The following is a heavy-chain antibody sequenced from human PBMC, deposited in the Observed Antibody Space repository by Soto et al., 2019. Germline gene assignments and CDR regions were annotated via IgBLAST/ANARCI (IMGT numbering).Heavy chain of an antibody. CDR1: GFTFSSYA. CDR3: ARDPQRWLQPYHFDY. V-gene: IGHV3-30-3*01. Sequence: VQLVESGGGVVQPGRSLRLSCAASGFTFSSYAMHWVRQAPGKGLEWVAVISYDGSNKYYADSVKGRFTISRDNSKNTLYLQMNSLRAEDTAVYYCARDPQRWLQPYHFDYWGQGTLVTVSS. CDR2: ISYDGSNK. D-gene: IGHD5-12*01. J-gene: IGHJ4*02.